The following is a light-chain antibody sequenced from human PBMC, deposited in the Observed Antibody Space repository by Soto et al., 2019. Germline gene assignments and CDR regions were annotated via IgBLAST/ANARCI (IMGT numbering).Light chain of an antibody. CDR2: WAS. CDR3: QQYYSTPYT. V-gene: IGKV4-1*01. CDR1: QSVLYSSNNKNY. J-gene: IGKJ2*01. Sequence: DIVMTQSPDSLAVSLGESATINCKSSQSVLYSSNNKNYLAWYQQKPGQPPKLLINWASTRESGVPVRFSGSGSGTDFTLTISGLQAEDVAVYYCQQYYSTPYTFGQGTKLEIK.